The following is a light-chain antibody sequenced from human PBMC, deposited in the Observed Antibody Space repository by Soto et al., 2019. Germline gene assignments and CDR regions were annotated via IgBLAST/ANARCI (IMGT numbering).Light chain of an antibody. Sequence: QSALTQPRSVSGSPGQSVTISCTGTSSDVGGYNYVSWYQQHPGKAPKLMIYDVSKRPSGVPDRFSGSKSGNTASLTISGLQAEDEAEYYCCSYVGSFILVFGGGTKVTVL. CDR1: SSDVGGYNY. J-gene: IGLJ2*01. CDR2: DVS. CDR3: CSYVGSFILV. V-gene: IGLV2-11*01.